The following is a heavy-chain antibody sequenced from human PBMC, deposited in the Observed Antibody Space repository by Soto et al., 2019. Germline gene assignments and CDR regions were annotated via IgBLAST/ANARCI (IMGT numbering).Heavy chain of an antibody. CDR2: ISDSGGNT. CDR3: AKDRPAAGSQWLVPI. D-gene: IGHD6-19*01. CDR1: GFTFSSCA. J-gene: IGHJ4*02. V-gene: IGHV3-23*01. Sequence: LRLSCAASGFTFSSCAMSWVRQAPGMGLQWVSAISDSGGNTYYADSVRGRFTISRDNSKNTLYLQLNSLGAEDTAVYYCAKDRPAAGSQWLVPIWGRGTLVTVSS.